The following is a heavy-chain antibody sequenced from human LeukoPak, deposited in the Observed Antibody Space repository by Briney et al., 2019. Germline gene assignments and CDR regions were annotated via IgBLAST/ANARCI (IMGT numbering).Heavy chain of an antibody. V-gene: IGHV3-7*03. D-gene: IGHD5-18*01. CDR2: IKEDGSEK. J-gene: IGHJ4*02. Sequence: GGSLRLSCAASGFTFSTYWMSWVRQAPGKGLEWVANIKEDGSEKYYVDSVKGRFTISRDNAKKSLFLQMNSLRAKDTAVYCCARDGRGYTYGNDFWGQGSLVTVSS. CDR1: GFTFSTYW. CDR3: ARDGRGYTYGNDF.